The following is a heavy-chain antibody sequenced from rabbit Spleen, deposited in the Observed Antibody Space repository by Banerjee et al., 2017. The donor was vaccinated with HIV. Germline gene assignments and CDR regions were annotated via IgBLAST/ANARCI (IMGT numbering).Heavy chain of an antibody. D-gene: IGHD5-1*01. CDR3: ARDNRNSGDGSCDL. CDR1: GFDFSNDA. J-gene: IGHJ4*01. Sequence: EQLEESGGGLVKPEGSLTLTCKASGFDFSNDAMCWVRQAPGKGPEWAACIYNGDGSTYYASWVNGRFTISKTSSTTVTLQMTSLTAADTATYFCARDNRNSGDGSCDLWGPGTLVTVS. CDR2: IYNGDGST. V-gene: IGHV1S47*01.